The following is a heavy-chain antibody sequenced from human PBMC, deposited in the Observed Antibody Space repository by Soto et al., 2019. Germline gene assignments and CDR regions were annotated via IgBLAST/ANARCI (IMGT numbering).Heavy chain of an antibody. J-gene: IGHJ6*02. D-gene: IGHD6-6*01. CDR1: GYTFSNYA. Sequence: GGSLRLSCVASGYTFSNYAIIWVRQAPGKGLEPVSSVSGSGGKTYYVDSVKGRFTISRDDSKDTLFLQMNSLRGEDTAIYYCAKVIRADSTSSNFYYYSGMDVWGQGTTVTVSS. CDR3: AKVIRADSTSSNFYYYSGMDV. V-gene: IGHV3-23*01. CDR2: VSGSGGKT.